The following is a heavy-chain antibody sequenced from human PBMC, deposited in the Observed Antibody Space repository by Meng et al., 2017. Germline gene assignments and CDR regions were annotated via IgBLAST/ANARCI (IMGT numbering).Heavy chain of an antibody. V-gene: IGHV3-21*01. D-gene: IGHD5-24*01. CDR2: ISSSSSYI. CDR1: GFTFSSYS. CDR3: ARGSRDGYNYCFDY. J-gene: IGHJ4*02. Sequence: EVALVESGGGLVKPGGYLRLSCAASGFTFSSYSMNWVRQAPGKGLEWVSSISSSSSYIYYADSVKGRFTISRDNAKNSLYLQMNSLRAEDTAVYYCARGSRDGYNYCFDYWGQGTLVTVSS.